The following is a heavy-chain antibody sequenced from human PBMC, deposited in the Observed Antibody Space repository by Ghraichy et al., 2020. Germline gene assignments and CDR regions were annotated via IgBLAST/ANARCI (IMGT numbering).Heavy chain of an antibody. V-gene: IGHV3-23*01. J-gene: IGHJ4*02. D-gene: IGHD3-10*02. CDR3: ATYVLGLDN. Sequence: GESLNISCTVSGFVFSSYAMTWVRQGPGKGLEWVSSIGANGARTYYADSVKGRFTVSRDNSKNTLYLQMNDLRAEDTAVYFCATYVLGLDNWGQGTLVPVSS. CDR2: IGANGART. CDR1: GFVFSSYA.